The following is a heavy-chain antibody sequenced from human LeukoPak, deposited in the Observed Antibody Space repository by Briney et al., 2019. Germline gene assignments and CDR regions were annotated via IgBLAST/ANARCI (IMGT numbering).Heavy chain of an antibody. J-gene: IGHJ4*02. CDR3: EIYTGYDSF. D-gene: IGHD5-12*01. V-gene: IGHV1-8*01. Sequence: ASVKVSCKASGYTFTSYDLTWVRQATGQGLEWMGWMSPDSGYTGYAQTFQGRVTLTRNTSVSTAFMELSSLRSEDTAVYYCEIYTGYDSFWGQGTLVTVSS. CDR1: GYTFTSYD. CDR2: MSPDSGYT.